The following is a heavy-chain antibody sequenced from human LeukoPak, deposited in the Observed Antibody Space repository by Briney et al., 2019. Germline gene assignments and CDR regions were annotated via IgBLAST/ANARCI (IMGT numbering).Heavy chain of an antibody. V-gene: IGHV4-61*01. CDR2: IYYSGST. CDR1: GGSVSSGSYY. D-gene: IGHD2-2*01. Sequence: SETLSLTCTVPGGSVSSGSYYWSWIRQPPGKGLEWIGYIYYSGSTNYNPSLKSRVTISVDTSKNQFSLKLSSVTAADTAVYYCAREESSGYCSSTSCYSSRWFDPWGQGTLVTVSS. CDR3: AREESSGYCSSTSCYSSRWFDP. J-gene: IGHJ5*02.